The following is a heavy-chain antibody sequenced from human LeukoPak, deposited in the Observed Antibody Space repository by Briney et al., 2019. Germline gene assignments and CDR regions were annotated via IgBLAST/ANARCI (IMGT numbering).Heavy chain of an antibody. CDR2: ISAYNGNT. Sequence: ASVKVSCKASGYTFTRYGISWVRQAPGQGLEWMGWISAYNGNTNHAQKLQGRVTMTTDTSTSTAYMELRSLRSDDTAVYYCARSGGGSSSWYVDYWGQGTLVTVSS. V-gene: IGHV1-18*01. CDR1: GYTFTRYG. D-gene: IGHD6-13*01. CDR3: ARSGGGSSSWYVDY. J-gene: IGHJ4*02.